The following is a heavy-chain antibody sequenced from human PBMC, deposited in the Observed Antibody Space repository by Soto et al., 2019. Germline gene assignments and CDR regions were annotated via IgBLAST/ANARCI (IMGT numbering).Heavy chain of an antibody. J-gene: IGHJ4*02. CDR2: IYYDGSNK. CDR3: ARVGGTVTSDY. Sequence: QVQLVESGGGVVQPGRSLRLSCAASGFAFSAYGMHWVRQAPGKGLEWVAMIYYDGSNKYYADSVKGRFTISRDNSKNTLYLQMSSLRAEDTALYYCARVGGTVTSDYWGQGTPVTVSS. D-gene: IGHD4-17*01. V-gene: IGHV3-33*01. CDR1: GFAFSAYG.